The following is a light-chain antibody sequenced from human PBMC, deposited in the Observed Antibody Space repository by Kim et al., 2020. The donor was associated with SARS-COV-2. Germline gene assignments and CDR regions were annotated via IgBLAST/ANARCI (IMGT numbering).Light chain of an antibody. CDR1: QGINTY. CDR3: QKFNSAPLT. CDR2: EAT. V-gene: IGKV1-27*01. J-gene: IGKJ4*01. Sequence: ASVGDRVTITCRASQGINTYVAWYQQKPGRVPKLLIYEATTLQPGVPSRFSGSGSGTDFTLTISSLQPEDVATYYCQKFNSAPLTFGGGTKVDIK.